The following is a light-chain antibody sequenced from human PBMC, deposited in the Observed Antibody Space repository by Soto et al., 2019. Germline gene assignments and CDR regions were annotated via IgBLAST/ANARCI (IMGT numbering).Light chain of an antibody. CDR2: DVS. CDR1: QSISSY. V-gene: IGKV3-11*01. CDR3: QQYSSSRT. Sequence: EIVLTQSPATLSLSPGERATLSCRASQSISSYLAWYQQKPGQAPRLLIYDVSNRAPGIPARFSGSGSGTDFTLTICSLEPEDFAVYYCQQYSSSRTFGQGTKVDIK. J-gene: IGKJ1*01.